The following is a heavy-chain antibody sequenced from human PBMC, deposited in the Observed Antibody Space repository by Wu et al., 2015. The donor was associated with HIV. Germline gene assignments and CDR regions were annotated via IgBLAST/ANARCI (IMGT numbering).Heavy chain of an antibody. CDR3: ARNTDSVATSLYSLGV. CDR2: INPLFWHN. V-gene: IGHV1-69*05. CDR1: GNTFNA. D-gene: IGHD5-12*01. J-gene: IGHJ6*02. Sequence: QVQLVQSGAEVKQPGSSMKISCKASGNTFNAINWVRQAPGQGLEWMGGINPLFWHNKSFAQKFQGRLMITTDELRTTAYLELSSLKSEDTAVYYCARNTDSVATSLYSLGVWGQGTVVTVSS.